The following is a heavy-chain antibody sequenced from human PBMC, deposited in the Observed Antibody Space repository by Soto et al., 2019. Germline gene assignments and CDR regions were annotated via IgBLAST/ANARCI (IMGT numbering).Heavy chain of an antibody. J-gene: IGHJ4*02. CDR2: ISGSGGST. CDR1: GFTFSIYS. D-gene: IGHD3-22*01. CDR3: AKPHSAYYYDSSGYSYYFDY. Sequence: AASGFTFSIYSMSWVRQAPGKGLEWVSAISGSGGSTYYADSVKGRFTISRDNSKNTLYLQMNSLRAEDTAVYYCAKPHSAYYYDSSGYSYYFDYWGQGTLVTVSS. V-gene: IGHV3-23*01.